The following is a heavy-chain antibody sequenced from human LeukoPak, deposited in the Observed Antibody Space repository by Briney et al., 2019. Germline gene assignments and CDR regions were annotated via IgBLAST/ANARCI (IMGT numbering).Heavy chain of an antibody. J-gene: IGHJ1*01. V-gene: IGHV3-43*02. CDR3: AKHNDAESYYRHFQG. CDR1: GFTFKDSA. Sequence: GRSLTLSCAASGFTFKDSAMHWVRQAPGKGIGWVSLISGDDTSTKYADSVKGRFTISRDNSKNSLYLQMNSLRTEDTAFYYCAKHNDAESYYRHFQGWGQGTPVTVSS. CDR2: ISGDDTST. D-gene: IGHD1-26*01.